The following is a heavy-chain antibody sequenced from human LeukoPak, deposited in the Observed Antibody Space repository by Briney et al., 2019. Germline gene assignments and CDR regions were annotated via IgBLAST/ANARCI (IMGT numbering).Heavy chain of an antibody. CDR3: ARDGPYSSGWPYNFDY. CDR1: GYTFTGYY. D-gene: IGHD6-19*01. CDR2: INPNSGGT. V-gene: IGHV1-2*02. J-gene: IGHJ4*02. Sequence: ASVKVSCKASGYTFTGYYMHWVRQAPGQGLEWMGWINPNSGGTNYAQKFQGRVTMTRGTSISTAYMELSRLRSDDTAVYYCARDGPYSSGWPYNFDYWGQGTLVTVSS.